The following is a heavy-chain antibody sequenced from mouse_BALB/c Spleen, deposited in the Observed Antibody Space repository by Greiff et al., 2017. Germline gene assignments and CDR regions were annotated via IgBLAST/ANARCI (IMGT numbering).Heavy chain of an antibody. CDR1: GFTFSSYA. CDR2: ISSGGST. V-gene: IGHV5-6-5*01. Sequence: EVKLMESGGGLVKPGGSLKLSCAASGFTFSSYAMSWVRQTPEKRLEWVASISSGGSTYYPDSVKGRFTISRDNARNILYLQMSSLRSEDTAMYYCARGLGYDYGGYYYAMDYWGQGTSVTVSS. D-gene: IGHD2-4*01. CDR3: ARGLGYDYGGYYYAMDY. J-gene: IGHJ4*01.